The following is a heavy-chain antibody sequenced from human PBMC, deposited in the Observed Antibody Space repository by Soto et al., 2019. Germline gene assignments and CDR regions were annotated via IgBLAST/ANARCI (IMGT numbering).Heavy chain of an antibody. V-gene: IGHV3-33*01. D-gene: IGHD6-13*01. CDR2: IWYDGSNT. CDR3: ARGLRAAAGRDYFQY. J-gene: IGHJ1*01. CDR1: GFIFSSYG. Sequence: QVQLVESGGGVVQPGRSLTLSCAASGFIFSSYGMHWVRQAPGKGLQWVAVIWYDGSNTYYADSVKGRFTISRDNSKNTLYLQMNRLSAEDTAVYYCARGLRAAAGRDYFQYWGQGTLVTVSS.